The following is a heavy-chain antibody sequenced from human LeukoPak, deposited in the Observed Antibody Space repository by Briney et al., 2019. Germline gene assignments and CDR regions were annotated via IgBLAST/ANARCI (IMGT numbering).Heavy chain of an antibody. J-gene: IGHJ5*02. D-gene: IGHD2-2*01. CDR2: IKQDGSEK. CDR1: GFTFSSYW. CDR3: AKDELGYCSSTSCYPPHNWFDP. V-gene: IGHV3-7*01. Sequence: PGGSLRLSCAASGFTFSSYWMSWVRQAPGKGLEWVANIKQDGSEKYYVDSVKGRFTISRDNAKNSLYLQMNSLRAEDTAVYYCAKDELGYCSSTSCYPPHNWFDPWGQGTLVTVSS.